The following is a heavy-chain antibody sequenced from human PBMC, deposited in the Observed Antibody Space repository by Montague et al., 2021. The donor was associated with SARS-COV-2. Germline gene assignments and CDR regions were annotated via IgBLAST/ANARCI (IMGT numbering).Heavy chain of an antibody. V-gene: IGHV3-48*03. J-gene: IGHJ4*02. D-gene: IGHD2-8*02. CDR1: GFTFSYFE. CDR3: ARDLVVTDGISDY. CDR2: ISVAGTTI. Sequence: SLRLSCAASGFTFSYFEMNWVRQAPGRGLDWISYISVAGTTIYYPASVKGRFTISRDNAKNSLYLQMNSLRAEDTAVYYCARDLVVTDGISDYWGQGTLVTVSS.